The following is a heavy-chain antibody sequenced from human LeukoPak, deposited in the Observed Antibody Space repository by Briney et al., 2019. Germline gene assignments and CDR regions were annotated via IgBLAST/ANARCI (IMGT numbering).Heavy chain of an antibody. Sequence: GRSLRLSCAASGFTFSSYAMHWVRQAPGKGLEWVAVISYDGSNKYYADSVKGRFTISRDNYKNTLYLQMNSLRAEDTAVYYCAREGNYCSSTSCYIGYFDYWGQGTLVTVSS. CDR1: GFTFSSYA. CDR3: AREGNYCSSTSCYIGYFDY. V-gene: IGHV3-30-3*01. D-gene: IGHD2-2*02. J-gene: IGHJ4*02. CDR2: ISYDGSNK.